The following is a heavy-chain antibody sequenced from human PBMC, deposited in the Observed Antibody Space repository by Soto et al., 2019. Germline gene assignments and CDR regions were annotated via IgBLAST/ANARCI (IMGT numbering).Heavy chain of an antibody. Sequence: ETLSLTCTVSGCSISSYYRSWIRQPPGKGLEWIAYIYYSGSTNHNPSLESRVTISVDTSKNQFSLKLSSVTAADTAVYYCARASGTRWFDPWGQGTLVTVSS. V-gene: IGHV4-59*01. D-gene: IGHD1-26*01. CDR3: ARASGTRWFDP. J-gene: IGHJ5*02. CDR2: IYYSGST. CDR1: GCSISSYY.